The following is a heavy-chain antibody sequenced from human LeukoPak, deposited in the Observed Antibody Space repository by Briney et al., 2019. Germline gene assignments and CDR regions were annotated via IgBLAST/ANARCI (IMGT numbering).Heavy chain of an antibody. CDR1: GFTFSSYV. V-gene: IGHV3-23*01. CDR3: ARAPGDYENY. Sequence: GGSLRLSCAASGFTFSSYVMSWVRQAPGKGLEWVSAISGSGGSTYYTDSVKGRFTISRDNSKNTLSLQMNSLRAEDTAVYYCARAPGDYENYWGQGTLVTVSS. J-gene: IGHJ4*02. D-gene: IGHD4-17*01. CDR2: ISGSGGST.